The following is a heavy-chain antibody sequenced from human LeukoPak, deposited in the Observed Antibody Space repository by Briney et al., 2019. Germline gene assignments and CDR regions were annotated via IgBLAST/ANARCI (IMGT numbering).Heavy chain of an antibody. J-gene: IGHJ6*03. CDR2: IYPGDSDT. V-gene: IGHV5-51*01. CDR3: ARQALSYYYGSGRVIYYYYYYMDV. CDR1: GYNFTKSW. Sequence: PGESLKISCKGSGYNFTKSWIGWVRQMPGKGLEWMGIIYPGDSDTRYSPSFQGQVTISADKSINTACLQWSSLKASDTAIYYCARQALSYYYGSGRVIYYYYYYMDVWGTGTTVTVSS. D-gene: IGHD3-10*01.